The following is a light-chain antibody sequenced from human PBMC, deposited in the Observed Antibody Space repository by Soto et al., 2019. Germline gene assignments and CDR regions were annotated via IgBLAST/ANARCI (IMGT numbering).Light chain of an antibody. CDR3: QQYENLPLT. Sequence: DIQLAQSPSSLSASVGDRVTIPCQASQDISKYLNWYQQKPRKAPKLLIYDASNLETGIPSRFSGSGSGTNFSLTITSLQPEDIATYYCQQYENLPLTFGGGTKVGIK. V-gene: IGKV1-33*01. J-gene: IGKJ4*01. CDR2: DAS. CDR1: QDISKY.